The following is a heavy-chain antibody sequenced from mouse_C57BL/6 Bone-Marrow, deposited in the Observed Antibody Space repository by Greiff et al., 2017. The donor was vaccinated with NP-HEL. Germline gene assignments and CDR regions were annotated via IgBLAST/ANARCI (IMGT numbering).Heavy chain of an antibody. CDR1: GYTFTSYW. Sequence: VQLQQPGAELVMPGASVKLSCKASGYTFTSYWMHWVKQRPGQGLEWIGEIDPSDSYTNYNQKFKGKSTLTVDKSSSTAYMQLSSLTSEDSAVYYCARGGYDVFAYWGKGTLVTVSA. CDR3: ARGGYDVFAY. CDR2: IDPSDSYT. V-gene: IGHV1-69*01. J-gene: IGHJ3*01. D-gene: IGHD2-3*01.